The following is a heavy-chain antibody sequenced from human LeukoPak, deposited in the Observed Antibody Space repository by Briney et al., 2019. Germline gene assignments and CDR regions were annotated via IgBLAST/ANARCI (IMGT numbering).Heavy chain of an antibody. CDR3: VKGVVVGAPPTLFDR. V-gene: IGHV3-64D*06. CDR1: GFTFSSYA. CDR2: INNNGGST. D-gene: IGHD2-15*01. Sequence: GGSLRLSCSASGFTFSSYAMQWVRQAPGKGLEYVSAINNNGGSTYYPDSVKGRFTISRDNSKNTLYLQMSSLRAEDTAVYYWVKGVVVGAPPTLFDRGGGG. J-gene: IGHJ2*01.